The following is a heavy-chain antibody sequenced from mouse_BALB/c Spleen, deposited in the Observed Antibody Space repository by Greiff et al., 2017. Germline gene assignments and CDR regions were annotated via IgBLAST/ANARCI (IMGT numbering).Heavy chain of an antibody. CDR3: TRCVYDGYPWFAY. CDR2: INPSNGGT. J-gene: IGHJ3*01. CDR1: GYTFTSYY. V-gene: IGHV1S81*02. Sequence: VQLVESGAELVKPGASVKLSCKASGYTFTSYYMYWVKQRPGQGLEWIGEINPSNGGTNFNEKFKSKATLTVDKSSSTAYMQLSSLTSEDSAVYYCTRCVYDGYPWFAYWGQGTLVTVSA. D-gene: IGHD2-3*01.